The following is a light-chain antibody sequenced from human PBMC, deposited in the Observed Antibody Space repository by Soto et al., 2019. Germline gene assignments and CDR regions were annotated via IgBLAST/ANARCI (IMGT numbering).Light chain of an antibody. J-gene: IGLJ1*01. CDR2: ANT. V-gene: IGLV1-40*01. CDR3: QSYDYSLSGYV. CDR1: SSNVGAGYD. Sequence: QAVVTQPPSVSGAPGQSVTIFCTGSSSNVGAGYDVHWYQQLPGRAPKLLIFANTNRPSGVPDRFSGSKSASSASLAITGLQPEDEADYYCQSYDYSLSGYVFGTGTKLTVL.